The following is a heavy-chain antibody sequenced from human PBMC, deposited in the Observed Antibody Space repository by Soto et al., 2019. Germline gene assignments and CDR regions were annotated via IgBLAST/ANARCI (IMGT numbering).Heavy chain of an antibody. Sequence: PGGSLRLSCAASGFTFSNFAMSWVRQAPGMGLEWVSSITRSSDRTYYAASVKGRFTISRDNSKNTLFLQMNSLRAEDTAVYYCAEGRFNDGFDYRGQGTLVTVSS. D-gene: IGHD1-1*01. CDR3: AEGRFNDGFDY. V-gene: IGHV3-23*01. J-gene: IGHJ4*02. CDR2: ITRSSDRT. CDR1: GFTFSNFA.